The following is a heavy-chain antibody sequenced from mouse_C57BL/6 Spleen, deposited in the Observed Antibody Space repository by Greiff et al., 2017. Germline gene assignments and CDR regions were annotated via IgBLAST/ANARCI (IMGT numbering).Heavy chain of an antibody. J-gene: IGHJ1*03. CDR2: INPNNGGT. Sequence: VQLQQSGPELVKPGASVKIPCKASGYTFTDYNMDWVKQSHGKSLEWIGDINPNNGGTIYNQKFKGKATLTVDKSSSTAYMELRSLTSEDTAVYYGARRYYGSSSYWYCDVWGTGTTVTVSS. V-gene: IGHV1-18*01. D-gene: IGHD1-1*01. CDR1: GYTFTDYN. CDR3: ARRYYGSSSYWYCDV.